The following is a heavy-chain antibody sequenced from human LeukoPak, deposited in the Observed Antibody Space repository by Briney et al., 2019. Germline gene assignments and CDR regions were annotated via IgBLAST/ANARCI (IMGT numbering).Heavy chain of an antibody. Sequence: GGSLRPACPPSGFTISNYPMHWVRQAPGRGWEDVESITSIGGSTYYLTSVKGRFTSSRDNAKNSLYLQMTSLRAEATAVYYCAPLADIVVVPAAALKIGYWGQGTLVTVSS. CDR2: ITSIGGST. CDR1: GFTISNYP. D-gene: IGHD2-2*01. J-gene: IGHJ4*02. V-gene: IGHV3-64*01. CDR3: APLADIVVVPAAALKIGY.